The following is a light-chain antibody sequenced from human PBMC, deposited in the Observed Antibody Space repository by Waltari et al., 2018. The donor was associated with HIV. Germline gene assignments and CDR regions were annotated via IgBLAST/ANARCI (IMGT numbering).Light chain of an antibody. Sequence: SYVLTQPPSVSVAPGQTARITCGGSRIGSKSVHWYQQKPGQAPVLVVQDDSDRPSRIPERFSGSNSGDTATLAISKVEAGDEADHYCQVWEITDDHVVFGGGTKLTVL. J-gene: IGLJ2*01. V-gene: IGLV3-21*02. CDR1: RIGSKS. CDR3: QVWEITDDHVV. CDR2: DDS.